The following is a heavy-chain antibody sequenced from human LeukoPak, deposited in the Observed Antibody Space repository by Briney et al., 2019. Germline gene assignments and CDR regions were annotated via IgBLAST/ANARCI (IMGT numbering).Heavy chain of an antibody. D-gene: IGHD6-13*01. CDR2: IIPIFGTA. J-gene: IGHJ5*02. CDR1: GGTFSSYA. V-gene: IGHV1-69*05. CDR3: ARVLAAAGNPNWFDP. Sequence: SVKVSCKASGGTFSSYAISWVRQAPGQGLEWMGGIIPIFGTANYAQKFQGRVTITRDTSASTAYMELSSLRSEDTAVYYCARVLAAAGNPNWFDPWGQGTLVTVSS.